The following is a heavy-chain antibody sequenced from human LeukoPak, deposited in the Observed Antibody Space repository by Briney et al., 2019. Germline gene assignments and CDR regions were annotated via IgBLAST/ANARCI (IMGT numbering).Heavy chain of an antibody. D-gene: IGHD5-18*01. CDR2: INPSGGST. CDR1: GYTFTNYN. J-gene: IGHJ4*02. V-gene: IGHV1-46*01. CDR3: ARYIYGYLHY. Sequence: ASVKVSCKASGYTFTNYNIHWVRQAPGQGLEWMGIINPSGGSTSYAQKFQGRVTMTRDTSTSTVSMELSSLRSEDTAVYYCARYIYGYLHYWGQGTLVTVSS.